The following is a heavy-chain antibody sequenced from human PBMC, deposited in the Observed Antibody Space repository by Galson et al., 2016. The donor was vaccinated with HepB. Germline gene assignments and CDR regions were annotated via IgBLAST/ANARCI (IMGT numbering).Heavy chain of an antibody. CDR2: IYPADSDT. D-gene: IGHD5-18*01. Sequence: SGAEVKKPGESLKISCKGSGYIFTTYWIGWVRQMPGKGLEWMGFIYPADSDTRYSPSFQGQVTISVDKSISTAYLQWSSLKASDTAMYYCARRGDPALVRWFDPWGQGTLVTVSS. CDR1: GYIFTTYW. CDR3: ARRGDPALVRWFDP. J-gene: IGHJ5*02. V-gene: IGHV5-51*01.